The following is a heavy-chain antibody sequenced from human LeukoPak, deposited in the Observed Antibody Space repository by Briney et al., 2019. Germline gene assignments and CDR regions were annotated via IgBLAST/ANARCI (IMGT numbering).Heavy chain of an antibody. J-gene: IGHJ5*02. V-gene: IGHV1-3*01. Sequence: GASVKVSCKASGYSFTTYAMHWVRQAPGQRLEWMGWINAANGNTKYSQKSQGRVTITTDTSESTAYMELSSLRSEDTALYYCARDIDREFNWFDPWGQGTLVAVSS. CDR2: INAANGNT. CDR3: ARDIDREFNWFDP. D-gene: IGHD1-14*01. CDR1: GYSFTTYA.